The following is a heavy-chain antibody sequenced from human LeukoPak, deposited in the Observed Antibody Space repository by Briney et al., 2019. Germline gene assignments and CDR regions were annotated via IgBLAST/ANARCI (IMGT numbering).Heavy chain of an antibody. CDR1: GGSFSGYY. CDR2: INHSGST. V-gene: IGHV4-34*01. D-gene: IGHD3-10*01. J-gene: IGHJ4*02. Sequence: SETLSLTCAAYGGSFSGYYWSWIRQPPGKGLEWIGEINHSGSTNYNPSLKSRVTISVDTSKNQFSLKLSSVTAADTAVYYCARLRPKDYWGQGTLVTVSS. CDR3: ARLRPKDY.